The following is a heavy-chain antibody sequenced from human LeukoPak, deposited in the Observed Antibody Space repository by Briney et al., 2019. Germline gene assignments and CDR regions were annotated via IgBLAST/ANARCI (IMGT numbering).Heavy chain of an antibody. CDR3: AREGNWFDP. CDR1: GYTINSYA. Sequence: AASVTVSCKASGYTINSYAMNWVRQAPGQGLEWMAWINTNTGNPTYAQGFTGRFVFSLDTSVSTAYLQISSLKAEDTAVYYCAREGNWFDPWGQGTLVTVSS. V-gene: IGHV7-4-1*02. J-gene: IGHJ5*02. CDR2: INTNTGNP.